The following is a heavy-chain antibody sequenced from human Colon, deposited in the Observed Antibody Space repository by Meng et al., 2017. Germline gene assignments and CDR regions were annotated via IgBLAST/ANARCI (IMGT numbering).Heavy chain of an antibody. D-gene: IGHD3-22*01. Sequence: SEPLSLTCTVSGGSISSGSYYWSWIRQPAGKGLEWIGRIYTSGSTNYNPSLKSRVTISVDTSKNQFSLKLSSVTAADTAVYYCARVALNYYDSSWAYYFDYWGQGTLVTVSS. CDR1: GGSISSGSYY. CDR3: ARVALNYYDSSWAYYFDY. CDR2: IYTSGST. V-gene: IGHV4-61*02. J-gene: IGHJ4*02.